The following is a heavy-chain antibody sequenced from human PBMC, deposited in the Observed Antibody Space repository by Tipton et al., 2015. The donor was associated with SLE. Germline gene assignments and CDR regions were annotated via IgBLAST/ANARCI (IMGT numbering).Heavy chain of an antibody. J-gene: IGHJ2*01. D-gene: IGHD2-8*01. CDR1: GGSISSGSYY. Sequence: TLSLTCTVSGGSISSGSYYWSWIRQPAGKGLEWIGRIYTSGSTNYNPSLKSRVTISVDTPKNQFSLKLSSVTAADTAVYYCARDRGVYWYFDLWGRGTLVTVSS. CDR3: ARDRGVYWYFDL. CDR2: IYTSGST. V-gene: IGHV4-61*02.